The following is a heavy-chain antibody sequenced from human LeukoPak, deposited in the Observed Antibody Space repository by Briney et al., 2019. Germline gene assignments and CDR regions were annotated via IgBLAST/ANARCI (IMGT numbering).Heavy chain of an antibody. CDR2: ISPDGSET. CDR3: ARPRVPDS. CDR1: GFTFSSSC. V-gene: IGHV3-7*01. Sequence: GGSLRLSCAASGFTFSSSCMSWVRQAPGKGLEWVANISPDGSETNYVDSVKGRFTISRDNAKNSLYLQMNSLRAEDTAVYYCARPRVPDSWGQGTLVTVSS. J-gene: IGHJ4*02.